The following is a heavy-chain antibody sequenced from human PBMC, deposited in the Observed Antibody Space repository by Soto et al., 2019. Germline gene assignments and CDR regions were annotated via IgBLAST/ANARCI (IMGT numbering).Heavy chain of an antibody. Sequence: ASVKVSCKASGFTFTSSAVQWVRQARGQRLEWIGWIVVGSGNTNYAQKFQERVTITRDMSTSTAYMELSSLRSEDTAVYYCAADHGNWGSLYFDYWGQGTLVTVSS. V-gene: IGHV1-58*01. CDR2: IVVGSGNT. CDR3: AADHGNWGSLYFDY. J-gene: IGHJ4*02. CDR1: GFTFTSSA. D-gene: IGHD3-16*02.